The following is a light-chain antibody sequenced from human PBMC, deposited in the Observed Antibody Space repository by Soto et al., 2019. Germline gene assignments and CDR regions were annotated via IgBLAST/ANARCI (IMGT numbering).Light chain of an antibody. J-gene: IGKJ1*01. CDR1: QSVSSN. V-gene: IGKV3D-15*01. CDR2: GAS. Sequence: IVMYKSPATLYVTKGERATLSCRASQSVSSNYACYQQQPGHAPRLLIYGASTRATGIPDRFSGSGSGTDFTLTISILDFGNPAEHYCQPDGCSPTWSSCQGTKVDIK. CDR3: QPDGCSPTWS.